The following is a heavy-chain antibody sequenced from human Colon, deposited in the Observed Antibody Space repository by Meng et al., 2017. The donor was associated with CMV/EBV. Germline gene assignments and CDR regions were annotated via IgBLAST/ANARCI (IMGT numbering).Heavy chain of an antibody. CDR1: GYTFTGYY. Sequence: VEVVQSGAEVKKPGASVKVSCKASGYTFTGYYMHWVRQAPGQGLEWMGWINPNSGGTNYAQKFQGRVTMTRDTSISTAYMELSRLRSDDTAVYYCARAPYNWNDEGWFDPWGQGTLVTVSS. CDR2: INPNSGGT. D-gene: IGHD1-20*01. CDR3: ARAPYNWNDEGWFDP. V-gene: IGHV1-2*02. J-gene: IGHJ5*02.